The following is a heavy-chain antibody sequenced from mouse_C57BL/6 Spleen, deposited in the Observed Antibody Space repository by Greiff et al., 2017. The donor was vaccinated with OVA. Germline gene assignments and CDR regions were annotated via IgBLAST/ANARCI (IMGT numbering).Heavy chain of an antibody. CDR1: GYTFTSYW. Sequence: VQLQQPGAELVRPGTSVKLSCKASGYTFTSYWMHWVKQRPGQGLEWIGVIDPSDSYTNYNQKFKGKATLTVDTSSSTAYMQLSSLTSEDSAVYYCARSGNYEGVSYYFDYWGQGTTLTVSS. CDR3: ARSGNYEGVSYYFDY. J-gene: IGHJ2*01. D-gene: IGHD2-1*01. V-gene: IGHV1-59*01. CDR2: IDPSDSYT.